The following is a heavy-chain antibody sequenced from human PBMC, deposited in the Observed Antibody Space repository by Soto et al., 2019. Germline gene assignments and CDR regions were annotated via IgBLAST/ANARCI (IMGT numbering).Heavy chain of an antibody. CDR3: ARGGGAAAHDAFDI. Sequence: PGGSLRLSCAASGFTFSSYDMHWVRRATGKGLEWVSAIGTAGDTYYPGSVKGRFTISRENAKNSLYLQMNSLRAGDTAVYYCARGGGAAAHDAFDIWGQGTMVTVSS. D-gene: IGHD6-25*01. J-gene: IGHJ3*02. V-gene: IGHV3-13*01. CDR2: IGTAGDT. CDR1: GFTFSSYD.